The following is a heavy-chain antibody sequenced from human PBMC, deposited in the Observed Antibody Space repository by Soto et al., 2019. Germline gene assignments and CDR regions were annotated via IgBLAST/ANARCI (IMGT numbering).Heavy chain of an antibody. D-gene: IGHD1-26*01. CDR3: ATESYGLYYYYMDV. CDR2: IYYSGTT. CDR1: GGSISRYY. J-gene: IGHJ6*03. V-gene: IGHV4-59*01. Sequence: SETLSLTCTVSGGSISRYYWSWIRQPPGTGLEWIGYIYYSGTTSYNPSLKSRVTMSVDTSKNQFSLILSSVIAADTAVYYCATESYGLYYYYMDVWGKGTTVTVSS.